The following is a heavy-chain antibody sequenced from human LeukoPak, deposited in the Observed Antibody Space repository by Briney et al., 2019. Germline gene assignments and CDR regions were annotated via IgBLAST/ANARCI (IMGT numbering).Heavy chain of an antibody. V-gene: IGHV4-30-2*01. D-gene: IGHD4-17*01. J-gene: IGHJ4*02. CDR1: GGSISSGGYS. CDR2: IYHSGST. CDR3: AVGDDYDFDY. Sequence: PSETLSLTCAVSGGSISSGGYSWSWIRQPPGKGLEWIGYIYHSGSTYYNPSLKSRVTISVDRSKNQFSLKLSSVTAADTAVYYCAVGDDYDFDYWGQGTLVTVSS.